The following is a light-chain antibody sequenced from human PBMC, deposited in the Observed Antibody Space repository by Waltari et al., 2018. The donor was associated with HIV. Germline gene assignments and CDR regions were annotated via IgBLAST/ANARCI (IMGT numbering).Light chain of an antibody. V-gene: IGLV3-25*03. CDR2: RDK. Sequence: SYELTQPPSASVSPGQTARISCSADALPTQYVVWYQQRPGQAPVMVIYRDKERPSGIPDRFSGSSAGTTVTLTISGVQAEDEADYYCQSADSTGTYWVFGGGTKLTVL. CDR1: ALPTQY. CDR3: QSADSTGTYWV. J-gene: IGLJ3*02.